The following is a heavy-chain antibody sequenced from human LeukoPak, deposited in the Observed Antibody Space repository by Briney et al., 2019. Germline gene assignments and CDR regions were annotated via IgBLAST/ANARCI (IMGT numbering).Heavy chain of an antibody. CDR1: GYTFTSYA. CDR3: ARDLFMVRGARAY. Sequence: ASVKVSCKASGYTFTSYAMNWVRQAPGQGLEWMGIINPSGGSTSYAQKFQGRVTMTRDTSTSTVYMELSSLRSEDTAVYYCARDLFMVRGARAYWGQGTLVTVSS. D-gene: IGHD3-10*01. CDR2: INPSGGST. J-gene: IGHJ4*02. V-gene: IGHV1-46*01.